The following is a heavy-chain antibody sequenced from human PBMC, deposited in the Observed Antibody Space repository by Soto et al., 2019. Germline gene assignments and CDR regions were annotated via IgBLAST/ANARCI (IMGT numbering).Heavy chain of an antibody. D-gene: IGHD2-21*01. J-gene: IGHJ1*01. Sequence: TGPTLVNPTQTLTLTCPISGFSLSTDGMCVSWIRQPPGKALEWLARIDWNDDKYYSTSLKTRLTISKDTSKNQAVLTMTKLDPADTATYYCARVWWFGEKEYFQNWGQGTLVTVSS. CDR3: ARVWWFGEKEYFQN. CDR2: IDWNDDK. V-gene: IGHV2-70*11. CDR1: GFSLSTDGMC.